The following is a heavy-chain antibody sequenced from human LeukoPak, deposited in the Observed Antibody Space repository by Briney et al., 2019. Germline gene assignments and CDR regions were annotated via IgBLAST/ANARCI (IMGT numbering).Heavy chain of an antibody. V-gene: IGHV3-48*01. CDR3: ARLLSGWYLADY. J-gene: IGHJ4*02. D-gene: IGHD6-19*01. Sequence: GSPKIFFAASGFTFSNYKQFWARQAPGKGLEWVSYITSSSNTVHYADSVKGRFTLSRDNAKSSLYLQMNSLRAEDTAIYYCARLLSGWYLADYWGQGTLVTVSS. CDR2: ITSSSNTV. CDR1: GFTFSNYK.